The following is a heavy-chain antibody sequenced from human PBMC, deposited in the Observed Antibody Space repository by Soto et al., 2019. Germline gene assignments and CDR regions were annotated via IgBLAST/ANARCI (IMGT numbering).Heavy chain of an antibody. CDR1: GYTFTSYD. D-gene: IGHD1-26*01. V-gene: IGHV1-46*03. CDR2: INPSSGST. J-gene: IGHJ6*02. CDR3: ARDRAPGWAYYYGMDV. Sequence: ASVKVSCKASGYTFTSYDINWVRQATGQGLEWMGIINPSSGSTSYAQKFQGRVTMTRDTSTSTVYMEPSSLRSEDTAVYYCARDRAPGWAYYYGMDVWGQGTTVTVSS.